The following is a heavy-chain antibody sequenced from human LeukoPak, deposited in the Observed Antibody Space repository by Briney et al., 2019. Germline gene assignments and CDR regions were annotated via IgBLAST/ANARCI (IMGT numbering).Heavy chain of an antibody. CDR1: GFTFSSFG. V-gene: IGHV3-30*02. Sequence: GGSLRLSCAASGFTFSSFGMHWVRQAPGQGLEWVAFILYDGTNKYYADSVKGRFTISRDNSKNTLSLQMNSLRAEDTAVYYCAKDYEPLVGVHRWGDWFDPWGQGTLVTVSS. D-gene: IGHD1-26*01. CDR3: AKDYEPLVGVHRWGDWFDP. J-gene: IGHJ5*02. CDR2: ILYDGTNK.